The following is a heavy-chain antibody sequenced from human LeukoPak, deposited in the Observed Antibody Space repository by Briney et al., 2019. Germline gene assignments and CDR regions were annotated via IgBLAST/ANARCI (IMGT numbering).Heavy chain of an antibody. Sequence: SETLSLTCTVSGGSISSYYWSWIRQPPGKGLKWIGYIYYSGSTSYSPSLRSRVPISVDTSKNQFSLKLSSVTAADTAVDYCARLSSTWYQDWYFDLWGRGTLVTVSS. V-gene: IGHV4-59*01. D-gene: IGHD6-13*01. CDR1: GGSISSYY. J-gene: IGHJ2*01. CDR3: ARLSSTWYQDWYFDL. CDR2: IYYSGST.